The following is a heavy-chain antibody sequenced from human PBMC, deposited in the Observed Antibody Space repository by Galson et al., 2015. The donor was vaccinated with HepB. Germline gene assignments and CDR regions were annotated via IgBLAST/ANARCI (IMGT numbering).Heavy chain of an antibody. Sequence: LSLTCTVSGGSISSGGYYWSWIRQHPGKGLEWIGYIYYSGTTYFNPSLKSRVSISIDTSENQFSLKLNSMTAADTAVYYCARSQSDSRGYYYYMGVWGKGTTVTVSS. V-gene: IGHV4-31*03. J-gene: IGHJ6*03. CDR3: ARSQSDSRGYYYYMGV. CDR2: IYYSGTT. D-gene: IGHD3-10*01. CDR1: GGSISSGGYY.